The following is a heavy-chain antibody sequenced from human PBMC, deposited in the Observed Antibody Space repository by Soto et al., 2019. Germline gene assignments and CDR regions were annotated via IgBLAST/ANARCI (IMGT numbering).Heavy chain of an antibody. D-gene: IGHD2-15*01. CDR3: ARVGVVAALHYFDY. CDR2: IIPIFGTA. Sequence: QVHLVQSGAEVKKPGSSVKVCCKASGGTFSSYAISWVRQATGQGLEWMGGIIPIFGTANYAQKFQGRVTITADESTSTAYMELSSLRSEDTAVYYCARVGVVAALHYFDYWGQGTLVTVSS. V-gene: IGHV1-69*01. CDR1: GGTFSSYA. J-gene: IGHJ4*02.